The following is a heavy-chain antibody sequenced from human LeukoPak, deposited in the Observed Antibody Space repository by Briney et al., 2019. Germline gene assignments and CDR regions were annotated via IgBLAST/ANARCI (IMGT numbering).Heavy chain of an antibody. CDR1: GGSISSYY. CDR2: IYYSGST. CDR3: ARHYYDSSGYFYQDY. Sequence: SETLSLTCTVSGGSISSYYWSWIRQPPGQGLEWIGFIYYSGSTNYNPSLKSRVTISVDTSKNQFSLKLSSVTAADTAVYYCARHYYDSSGYFYQDYWGQGTLVTVSS. D-gene: IGHD3-22*01. J-gene: IGHJ4*02. V-gene: IGHV4-59*08.